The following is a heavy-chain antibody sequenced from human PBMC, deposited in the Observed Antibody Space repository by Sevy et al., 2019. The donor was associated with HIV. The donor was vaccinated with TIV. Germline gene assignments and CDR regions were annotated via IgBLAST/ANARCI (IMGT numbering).Heavy chain of an antibody. CDR3: ARGSYDRNYYYGMDV. J-gene: IGHJ6*02. V-gene: IGHV1-69*13. CDR1: GGTFSSYA. Sequence: ASVKVSCKASGGTFSSYAISWVRQAPGQGLEWMGGIVPIFGTANYAQKFQGRVTITADESTSTAYMELSSLRSEDTAVYYCARGSYDRNYYYGMDVWGQGTTVTVSS. D-gene: IGHD5-18*01. CDR2: IVPIFGTA.